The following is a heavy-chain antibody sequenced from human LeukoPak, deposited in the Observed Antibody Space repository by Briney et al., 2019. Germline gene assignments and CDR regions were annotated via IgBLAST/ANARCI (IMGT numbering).Heavy chain of an antibody. V-gene: IGHV1-69*05. J-gene: IGHJ4*02. CDR3: ARGDYCGGDCYFTQLDY. Sequence: SVKVSCKASGGTFSSYAISWVRQAPGQGHEWMGGIIPIFGTANYAQKFQGRVTITTDESTSTAYMELSSLRSEDTAVYYCARGDYCGGDCYFTQLDYWGQGTLVTVSS. D-gene: IGHD2-21*02. CDR1: GGTFSSYA. CDR2: IIPIFGTA.